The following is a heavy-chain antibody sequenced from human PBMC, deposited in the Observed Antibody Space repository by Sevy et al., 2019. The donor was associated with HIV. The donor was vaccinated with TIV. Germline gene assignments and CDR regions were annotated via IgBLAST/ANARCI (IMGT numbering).Heavy chain of an antibody. CDR3: AGLYYYDSSGYYTLSDY. Sequence: SETLSLTCTVSGGSISSGDYYWSRIRQPPGKGPEWIGYIYYSGSTYYNPSLKSRVTISVDTSKNQFSLKLSSVTAADTAVYYCAGLYYYDSSGYYTLSDYWGQGTLVTVSS. V-gene: IGHV4-30-4*01. CDR1: GGSISSGDYY. J-gene: IGHJ4*02. D-gene: IGHD3-22*01. CDR2: IYYSGST.